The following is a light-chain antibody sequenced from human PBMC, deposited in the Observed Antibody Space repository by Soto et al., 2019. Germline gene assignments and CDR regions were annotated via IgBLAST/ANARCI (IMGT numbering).Light chain of an antibody. Sequence: DIQMTQSPSTLSAYVGDRVTITCRASQNINDWLAWYQQKPAKAPRLLSYKASTVESGVPSRFSGRGFGTEFTLTISSLQPDDFATYYCQQYNTYSFSFGPGAKVDIK. V-gene: IGKV1-5*03. CDR3: QQYNTYSFS. J-gene: IGKJ3*01. CDR1: QNINDW. CDR2: KAS.